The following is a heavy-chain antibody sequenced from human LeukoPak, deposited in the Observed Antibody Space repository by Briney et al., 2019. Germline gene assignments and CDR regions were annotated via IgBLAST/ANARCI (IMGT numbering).Heavy chain of an antibody. D-gene: IGHD3-22*01. J-gene: IGHJ4*02. CDR1: GDSVSSDSAA. V-gene: IGHV6-1*01. Sequence: PSQTLSLTCAISGDSVSSDSAAWNWIRQSPSRGLEWLGRTYYRSQWFIDYAVSVKTRITIKSDTSRNQFSLELNSVTPEDTGVYYCARGSGYYDTGSFSFVDNRGKGTLVTVSS. CDR3: ARGSGYYDTGSFSFVDN. CDR2: TYYRSQWFI.